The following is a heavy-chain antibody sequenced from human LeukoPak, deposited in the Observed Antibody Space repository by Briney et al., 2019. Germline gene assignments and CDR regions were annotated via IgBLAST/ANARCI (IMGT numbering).Heavy chain of an antibody. CDR2: ISSSSSSYK. Sequence: GGSLRLSCAASGFTFSSYSVNWVRQAPGKGLEWVSSISSSSSSYKYYSDSVKGRFTISRDNAKNTLYLQMNSLRAEDTAVYYCAKVTYSSSWYYLDYWGQGTLVTVSS. V-gene: IGHV3-21*01. D-gene: IGHD6-13*01. CDR3: AKVTYSSSWYYLDY. J-gene: IGHJ4*02. CDR1: GFTFSSYS.